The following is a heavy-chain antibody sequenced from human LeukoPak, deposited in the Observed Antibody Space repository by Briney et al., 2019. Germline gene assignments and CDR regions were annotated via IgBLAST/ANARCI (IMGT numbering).Heavy chain of an antibody. CDR1: GFTFSSYS. D-gene: IGHD4-23*01. Sequence: GGSLRLSCAASGFTFSSYSMNWVRQAPGKGLVWVSRIKSDGSSTSYAGFVKGRFTISRGNAKNTLYLQMNSLRGEDTAVYYCAGDSDYGGYSRFDYWGQGTLVTASS. V-gene: IGHV3-74*01. CDR3: AGDSDYGGYSRFDY. J-gene: IGHJ4*02. CDR2: IKSDGSST.